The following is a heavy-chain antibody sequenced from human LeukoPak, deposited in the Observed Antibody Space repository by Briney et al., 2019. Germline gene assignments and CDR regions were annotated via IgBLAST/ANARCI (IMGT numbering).Heavy chain of an antibody. D-gene: IGHD3-22*01. V-gene: IGHV1-69*13. Sequence: SVKVSCKASGGTFSSYAISWVRQAPGQGLEWMGGIIPIFGTANYAQKFQGRVTITADESTSTAYMELSSLRSEDTAVYYCARPHYDSSGYYYGYYFDYWGQGTLVTVSS. CDR3: ARPHYDSSGYYYGYYFDY. J-gene: IGHJ4*02. CDR1: GGTFSSYA. CDR2: IIPIFGTA.